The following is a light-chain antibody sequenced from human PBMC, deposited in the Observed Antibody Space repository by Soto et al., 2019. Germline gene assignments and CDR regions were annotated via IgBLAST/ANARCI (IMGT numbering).Light chain of an antibody. CDR1: QSASNN. Sequence: ILMTQSPATLSVSPGERATLSCRASQSASNNLAWYQQKPGQAPRRLIYDASTRATGIPARFSGSGSGTEFTLTISGLQSEDFAVYYCQQYNYWPPWTFGQGTKVEIK. CDR3: QQYNYWPPWT. CDR2: DAS. J-gene: IGKJ1*01. V-gene: IGKV3-15*01.